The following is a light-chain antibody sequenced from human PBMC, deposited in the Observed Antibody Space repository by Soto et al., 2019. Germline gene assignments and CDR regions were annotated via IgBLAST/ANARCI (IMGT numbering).Light chain of an antibody. V-gene: IGKV2-28*01. J-gene: IGKJ1*01. CDR2: LGS. CDR1: QSPLHSNRYNY. CDR3: MQPLQSWT. Sequence: DIVMTQSPLSLPVTPGEPASISCRSSQSPLHSNRYNYLDWYLQKPGQSPQLLIYLGSNRASGVPDRFSGSGSGTDFTLKISRVEAEDVGVYYCMQPLQSWTFGQGTKVDI.